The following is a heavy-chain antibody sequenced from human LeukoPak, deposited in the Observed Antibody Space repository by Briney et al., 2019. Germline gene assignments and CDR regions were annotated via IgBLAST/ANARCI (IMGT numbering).Heavy chain of an antibody. CDR2: ISVGEGSN. J-gene: IGHJ5*02. CDR1: GFSFTKYG. CDR3: ATQGDSSSSGGWFNP. V-gene: IGHV3-30*03. Sequence: GGSLRLSCAASGFSFTKYGMHWVRQAPGKGLQWVAVISVGEGSNYYADSVKGRFTISRDVSANTLYLHMNSLRPEDTAVYYCATQGDSSSSGGWFNPWGQGTLVTVSS. D-gene: IGHD6-6*01.